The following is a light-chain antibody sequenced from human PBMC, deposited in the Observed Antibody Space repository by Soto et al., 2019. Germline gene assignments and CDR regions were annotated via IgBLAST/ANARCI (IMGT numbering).Light chain of an antibody. V-gene: IGLV2-11*01. CDR2: DVN. J-gene: IGLJ3*02. Sequence: QSVLTQPRSVSGSPGQSVTISCTGTSSDVGAYNYVSWYQQHPGKAPKLMIYDVNKRPSGVPDRFSGSKSGNTASLTISGLQAEDEADYYCCSYGGSYTFWVFSGGTKLTVL. CDR3: CSYGGSYTFWV. CDR1: SSDVGAYNY.